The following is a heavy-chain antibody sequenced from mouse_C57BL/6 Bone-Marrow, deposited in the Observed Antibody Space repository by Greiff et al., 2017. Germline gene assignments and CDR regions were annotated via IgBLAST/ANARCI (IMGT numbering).Heavy chain of an antibody. Sequence: DVMLVESGGGLVQPGGSLKLSCAASGFTFSDYGMAWVRQAPRKGPEWVAFISNLAYSIYYADTVTGRFTFSRENAKNTLYLEMSSLRSEDTAMYYCAGHNDDYDVGYFDVWGTGTTVTVSS. D-gene: IGHD2-4*01. CDR2: ISNLAYSI. V-gene: IGHV5-15*01. J-gene: IGHJ1*03. CDR3: AGHNDDYDVGYFDV. CDR1: GFTFSDYG.